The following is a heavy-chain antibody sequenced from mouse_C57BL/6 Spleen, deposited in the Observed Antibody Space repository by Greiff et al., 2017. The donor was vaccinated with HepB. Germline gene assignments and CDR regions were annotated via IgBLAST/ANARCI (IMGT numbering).Heavy chain of an antibody. CDR1: GFSFTSYG. CDR2: IWSGGST. V-gene: IGHV2-2*01. J-gene: IGHJ3*01. Sequence: VMLVESGPGLVQPSQSLSITCTVSGFSFTSYGVHWVRQSPGKGLEWLGVIWSGGSTDYNAAFISRLSISKDNSKSQVFFKMNSLQADDTAIYYCARNDDYFWFAYWGQGTLVTVSA. D-gene: IGHD2-4*01. CDR3: ARNDDYFWFAY.